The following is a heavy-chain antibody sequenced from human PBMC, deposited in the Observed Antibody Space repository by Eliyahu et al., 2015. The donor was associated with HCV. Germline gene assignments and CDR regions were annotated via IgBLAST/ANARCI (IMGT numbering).Heavy chain of an antibody. J-gene: IGHJ6*02. D-gene: IGHD3-3*01. V-gene: IGHV3-43*01. CDR2: ISWDGGST. CDR3: AKGQNFWSGYYVPDRYYYGMDV. Sequence: EVQLVESGGVVVQPGGSLRLSCAASGFTFDXYTMXWVRQAPGKGLEWVSLISWDGGSTYYADSVKGRFTISRDNSKNSLYLQMNSLRTEDTALYYCAKGQNFWSGYYVPDRYYYGMDVWGQGTTVTVSS. CDR1: GFTFDXYT.